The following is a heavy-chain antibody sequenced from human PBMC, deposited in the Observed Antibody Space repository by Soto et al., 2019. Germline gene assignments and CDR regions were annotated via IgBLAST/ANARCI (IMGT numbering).Heavy chain of an antibody. D-gene: IGHD3-22*01. CDR2: IYYDGNNR. V-gene: IGHV3-33*01. CDR1: GFTFSGYA. Sequence: QVQLVESGGGVVQPGRSLRLSCAASGFTFSGYAMHWVRQAPGKGLDWVAVIYYDGNNRNYADSVKGRFTVSRDNSKNTLYLQLNILRAEDTAVYYCARRTGAGSSGVYGMDFWGQGTTVTVSS. CDR3: ARRTGAGSSGVYGMDF. J-gene: IGHJ6*02.